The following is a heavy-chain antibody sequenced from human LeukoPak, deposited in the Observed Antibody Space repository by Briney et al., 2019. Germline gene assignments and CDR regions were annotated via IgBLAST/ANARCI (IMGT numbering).Heavy chain of an antibody. J-gene: IGHJ5*02. Sequence: GASVKGSCKASGYTFTSYDINWVRQATGQGLEWMGWMNPNSGNTGYAQKFQGRVTITRNTYISTAYMELSSLRSEDTAVYYCARGLITIFGVVHRPNWFDPWGQGTLVTVSS. CDR3: ARGLITIFGVVHRPNWFDP. V-gene: IGHV1-8*03. CDR1: GYTFTSYD. CDR2: MNPNSGNT. D-gene: IGHD3-3*01.